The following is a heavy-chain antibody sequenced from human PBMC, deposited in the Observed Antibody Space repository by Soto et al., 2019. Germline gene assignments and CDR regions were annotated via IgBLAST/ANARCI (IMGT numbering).Heavy chain of an antibody. CDR1: GGSINISSYF. CDR3: ARHYSSGSSNWFDP. D-gene: IGHD6-19*01. CDR2: IYYSGST. J-gene: IGHJ5*02. V-gene: IGHV4-39*01. Sequence: PSETLSLTCSVSGGSINISSYFWGWVRQPPGKGLEWIGSIYYSGSTYYNPSLRSRVTISVDTSKNQFSLKLSSVTAADKAVFYCARHYSSGSSNWFDPWGQGTLITVSS.